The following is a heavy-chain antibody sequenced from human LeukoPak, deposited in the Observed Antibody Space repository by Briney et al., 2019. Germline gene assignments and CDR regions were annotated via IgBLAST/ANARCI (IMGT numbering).Heavy chain of an antibody. D-gene: IGHD6-19*01. J-gene: IGHJ4*02. CDR3: ARMGEQWLNFDY. CDR2: IYTSGST. CDR1: GGSISSYY. Sequence: SETLSLTCTVSGGSISSYYWSWIRQPAGKGLEWIGRIYTSGSTNYNPSLKSRVTMSVGTSKNQFSLKLSSVTAADTAVYYCARMGEQWLNFDYWGRGTLVTVSS. V-gene: IGHV4-4*07.